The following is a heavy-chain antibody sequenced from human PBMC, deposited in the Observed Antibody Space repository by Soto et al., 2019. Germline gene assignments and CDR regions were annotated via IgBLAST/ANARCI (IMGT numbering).Heavy chain of an antibody. CDR2: IAYDGSNR. Sequence: QVQLVESGGGVVQPGRSLSLSCAASGFTFTTHGMHWVRQSPGKGLEWVASIAYDGSNRNYGDPVKGRFFVSRHNPKKPRSLQMNSLRDEDTAVYFCAKDRGGSWTFDYWGQGILVIVSS. CDR1: GFTFTTHG. J-gene: IGHJ4*02. D-gene: IGHD6-13*01. V-gene: IGHV3-30*18. CDR3: AKDRGGSWTFDY.